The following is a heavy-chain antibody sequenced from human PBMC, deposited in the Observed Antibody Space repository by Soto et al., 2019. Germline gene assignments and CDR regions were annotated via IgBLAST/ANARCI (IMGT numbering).Heavy chain of an antibody. CDR1: GFTFSSYG. CDR2: IWYDGSNK. V-gene: IGHV3-33*01. D-gene: IGHD1-26*01. J-gene: IGHJ4*02. CDR3: ARDSPLVGATTALDY. Sequence: GGSLRLSCAASGFTFSSYGMHWVRQAPGKGLEWVAVIWYDGSNKYYADSVKGRFTISRDNSKNTLYLQMNSLRAEDTAVYYCARDSPLVGATTALDYWGQGTLVTVSS.